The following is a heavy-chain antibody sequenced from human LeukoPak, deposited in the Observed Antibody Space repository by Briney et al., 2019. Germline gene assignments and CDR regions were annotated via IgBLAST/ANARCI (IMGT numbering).Heavy chain of an antibody. CDR2: IYYSGST. V-gene: IGHV4-59*08. D-gene: IGHD3-10*01. CDR3: ASQLWSGDYYYYMDV. Sequence: SDTLSLTCTVSGGSISSYYWSWLRQPPGKGLEWIGYIYYSGSTNYNPSLKSRVTISVDTSKNQFSLKLSSVTAADTAVYYCASQLWSGDYYYYMDVWGKGTTVTVSS. J-gene: IGHJ6*03. CDR1: GGSISSYY.